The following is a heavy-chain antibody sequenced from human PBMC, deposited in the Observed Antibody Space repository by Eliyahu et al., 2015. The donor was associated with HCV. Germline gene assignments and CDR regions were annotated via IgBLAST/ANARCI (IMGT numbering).Heavy chain of an antibody. V-gene: IGHV3-9*01. CDR1: GFIFDDYA. Sequence: EVQLVESGGGLVQPGRSLRXSCAASGFIFDDYAMHWVRQAPGKGLEWVSGINWNGGSIGYAASVKGRFTISRDNAKNSLYLQMNSLRAEDTAWYYCAKGYVYSNSEGAVDYWGQGTLVTVSS. CDR3: AKGYVYSNSEGAVDY. CDR2: INWNGGSI. J-gene: IGHJ4*02. D-gene: IGHD6-6*01.